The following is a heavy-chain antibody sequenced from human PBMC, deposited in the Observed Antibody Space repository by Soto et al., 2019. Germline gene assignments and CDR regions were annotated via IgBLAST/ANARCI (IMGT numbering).Heavy chain of an antibody. J-gene: IGHJ6*02. Sequence: QVQLVQSGAEVKKPGSSVKVSRKASGGTFSSFTISWVRQAPGQGLEWMGGIIPIYCTANYAQKFQVRVPITAAASSRTAYMELSSLRSEDTAVYYCAKDRRADWESYYYYAMDVWGQGTTVTVSS. CDR3: AKDRRADWESYYYYAMDV. CDR2: IIPIYCTA. D-gene: IGHD1-26*01. V-gene: IGHV1-69*01. CDR1: GGTFSSFT.